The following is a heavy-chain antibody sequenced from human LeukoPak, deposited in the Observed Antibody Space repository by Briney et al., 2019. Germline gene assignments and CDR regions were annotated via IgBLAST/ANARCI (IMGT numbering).Heavy chain of an antibody. D-gene: IGHD3-22*01. CDR2: ISAYNGNT. CDR3: ARDIIPDSSGYLRLWVVFDY. Sequence: ASVKVSCKASGYTFTSYGISWVRQAPGQGLEWMGWISAYNGNTNYAQKLQGRVTMTTDTSTSTAYMELRSLRSDDTAVYYCARDIIPDSSGYLRLWVVFDYWGQGTLVTVSS. J-gene: IGHJ4*02. V-gene: IGHV1-18*01. CDR1: GYTFTSYG.